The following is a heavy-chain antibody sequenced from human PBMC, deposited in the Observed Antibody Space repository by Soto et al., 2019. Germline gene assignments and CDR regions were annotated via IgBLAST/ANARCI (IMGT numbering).Heavy chain of an antibody. D-gene: IGHD5-18*01. CDR2: IYYRGTT. V-gene: IGHV4-39*01. J-gene: IGHJ6*02. CDR1: GGSISGSSYY. Sequence: SETLSLTCTVSGGSISGSSYYWGWIRHPPGKGLECIGRIYYRGTTCYNPSLKSRGTLSVDTCKNHFHLKLSSWSAADTALFYRARPLKGIQGHHYSGMDVWGQGTTVTV. CDR3: ARPLKGIQGHHYSGMDV.